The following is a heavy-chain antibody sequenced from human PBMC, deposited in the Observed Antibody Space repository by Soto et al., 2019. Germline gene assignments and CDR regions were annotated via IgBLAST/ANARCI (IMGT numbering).Heavy chain of an antibody. Sequence: EVQLVESGGGLVQPGGSLRLSCAASGFTFSGYWIGWLRQAPGKGLEWVANINRDGSGKYYVGSMKGRLTVSRDNAKDSLSLQVNSLRVEDTAVYYCARVGTSGWNFDYWGQGTLVTVSS. CDR1: GFTFSGYW. D-gene: IGHD6-19*01. J-gene: IGHJ4*02. CDR2: INRDGSGK. CDR3: ARVGTSGWNFDY. V-gene: IGHV3-7*04.